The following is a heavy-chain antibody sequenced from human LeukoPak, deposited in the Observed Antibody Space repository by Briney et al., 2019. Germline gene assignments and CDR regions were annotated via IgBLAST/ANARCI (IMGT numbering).Heavy chain of an antibody. J-gene: IGHJ4*02. CDR2: IKQDGSEK. CDR1: GFTFSSYW. Sequence: GGSLRLSCAASGFTFSSYWMSWVRQAPGKGLEWVANIKQDGSEKYYVDSVKGRFTISRDNAKNSLYLQMSSLRAEDTAVYYCARNLGGYYVYYFDYWGQGTLVTVSS. CDR3: ARNLGGYYVYYFDY. D-gene: IGHD3-22*01. V-gene: IGHV3-7*01.